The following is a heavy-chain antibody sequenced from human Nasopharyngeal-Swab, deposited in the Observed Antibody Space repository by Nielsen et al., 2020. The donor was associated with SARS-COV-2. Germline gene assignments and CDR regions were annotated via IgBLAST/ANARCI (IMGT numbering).Heavy chain of an antibody. CDR3: ARGLYYYDRSGYPDS. V-gene: IGHV3-23*01. CDR1: GFTFDTFG. D-gene: IGHD3-22*01. Sequence: GESLKISCAASGFTFDTFGMTWVRQAPGKGLEWVSRISGSGSGTYYADSVKGRFTISRDNSKNTLYLQMNSLRADDTAVYYCARGLYYYDRSGYPDSWGQGSLVTVSS. CDR2: ISGSGSGT. J-gene: IGHJ4*02.